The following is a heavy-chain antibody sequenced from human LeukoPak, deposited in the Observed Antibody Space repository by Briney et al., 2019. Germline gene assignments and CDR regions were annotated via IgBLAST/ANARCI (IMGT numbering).Heavy chain of an antibody. Sequence: SETLSLTCTVSGGSISSSSYYWSWIRQPPGKGLEWIGYIYYSGSTYYNPSLKSRVTISVDTSKNQFSLKLSSVTAADTAVYYCARGEMWFDYWGQGTLVTVSS. CDR1: GGSISSSSYY. J-gene: IGHJ4*02. CDR2: IYYSGST. CDR3: ARGEMWFDY. V-gene: IGHV4-30-4*08. D-gene: IGHD5-24*01.